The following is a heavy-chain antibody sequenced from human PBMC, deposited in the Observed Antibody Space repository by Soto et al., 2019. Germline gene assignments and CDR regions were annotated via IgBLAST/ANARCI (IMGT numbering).Heavy chain of an antibody. J-gene: IGHJ5*02. CDR1: GGTFSSYT. CDR2: IIPILYIA. CDR3: IYGSGSYYTPKFDP. Sequence: ASVKVSCKASGGTFSSYTISWVRQAPGQGLEWMGRIIPILYIANYAQKFQGRVTITADKSTSTAYMELSSLRSEDTAVYYCIYGSGSYYTPKFDPWGQGTLVTVSS. D-gene: IGHD3-10*01. V-gene: IGHV1-69*02.